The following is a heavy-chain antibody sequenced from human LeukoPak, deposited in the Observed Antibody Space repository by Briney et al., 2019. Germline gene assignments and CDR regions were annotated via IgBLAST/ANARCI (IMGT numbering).Heavy chain of an antibody. CDR2: ISYDGSNK. J-gene: IGHJ4*02. CDR3: ARDSGTRDGYNCFDY. V-gene: IGHV3-30*03. Sequence: GRSLRLSCAASGFTFSSYGMHWVRQAPGKGLEWVAVISYDGSNKYYADSVKGRFTISRDNAKNSLYLQMNSLRAEDTAVYYCARDSGTRDGYNCFDYWGQGTLVTVSS. D-gene: IGHD5-24*01. CDR1: GFTFSSYG.